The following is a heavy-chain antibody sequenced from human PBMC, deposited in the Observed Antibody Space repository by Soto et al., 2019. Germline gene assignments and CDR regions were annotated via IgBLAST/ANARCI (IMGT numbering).Heavy chain of an antibody. D-gene: IGHD3-3*02. J-gene: IGHJ5*02. CDR1: GGSISSSSYY. CDR2: IYYSGST. CDR3: ASPKIAFYNWFDP. V-gene: IGHV4-39*01. Sequence: QLQLQESGPGLVKPSETLSLTCTVSGGSISSSSYYWGWIRQPPGKGLEWIGSIYYSGSTYYNPSLKSRVTISVDTSKNQFSLKLSSVTDAATAVYYCASPKIAFYNWFDPWGQGTLVTVSS.